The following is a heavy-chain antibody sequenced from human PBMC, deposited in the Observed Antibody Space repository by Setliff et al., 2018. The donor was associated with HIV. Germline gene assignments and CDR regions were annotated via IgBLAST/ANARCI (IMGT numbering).Heavy chain of an antibody. CDR2: IYYSGSSGST. V-gene: IGHV4-39*07. CDR3: ARGSGWYYYYMDV. J-gene: IGHJ6*03. Sequence: SETLSLTCTVSGGSISSSSYYWVWIRQPPGKGLEWIGSIYYSGSSGSTYYNPSLKSRVTISVDTSKNQFSLKLSSVTAADTAVHYCARGSGWYYYYMDVWGKGTTVTVSS. D-gene: IGHD6-19*01. CDR1: GGSISSSSYY.